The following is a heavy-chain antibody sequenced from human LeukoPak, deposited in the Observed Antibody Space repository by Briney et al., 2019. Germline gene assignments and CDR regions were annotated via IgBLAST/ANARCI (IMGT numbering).Heavy chain of an antibody. V-gene: IGHV4-61*05. Sequence: SETLSLTCTVSGGSISSSSYYWGWIRQPPGKGLEWIGYIYYSGSTNYNPSLKSRVSISVDTSKNQFSLKLSSVTAADTAVYYCARDAVQLLFGAFEIWGQGTMVTVSS. D-gene: IGHD2-15*01. CDR3: ARDAVQLLFGAFEI. CDR2: IYYSGST. J-gene: IGHJ3*02. CDR1: GGSISSSSYY.